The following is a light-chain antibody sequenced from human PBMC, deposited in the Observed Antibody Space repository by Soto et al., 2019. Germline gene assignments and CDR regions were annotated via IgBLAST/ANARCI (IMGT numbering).Light chain of an antibody. Sequence: DIVMTQSPVNLSVSPGERATLSCRANQSVSSNLAWLHQRPGQSPRLLIYKISNRFSGVPDRFSGSGAGTDFTLKISRVEAEDVGVYYCMQATKLLSFGGGTKVDI. V-gene: IGKV2-24*01. J-gene: IGKJ4*01. CDR1: QSVSSN. CDR3: MQATKLLS. CDR2: KIS.